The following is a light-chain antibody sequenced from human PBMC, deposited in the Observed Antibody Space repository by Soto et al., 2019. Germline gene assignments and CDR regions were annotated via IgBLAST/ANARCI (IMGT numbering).Light chain of an antibody. J-gene: IGKJ1*01. CDR1: QSVSSN. Sequence: EMVMTQSPATLSLSPGERATLSCRASQSVSSNLAWYQQKPGQAPRLLIYGASTRATGIPARFSGSGSETEFTLTISSLQAEDSAVYFCQQYNNWPTWTFGQGTKVAIK. CDR2: GAS. CDR3: QQYNNWPTWT. V-gene: IGKV3-15*01.